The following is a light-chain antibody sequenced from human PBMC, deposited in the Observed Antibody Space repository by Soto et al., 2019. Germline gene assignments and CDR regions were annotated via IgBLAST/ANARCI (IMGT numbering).Light chain of an antibody. CDR2: KAS. V-gene: IGKV1-5*03. Sequence: IQMTQSPSTLSGSLGDRVTLTCRASQTISSWLAWYQQKPGKAPKLLIYKASTLKSGVPSRFSGSGFGTEFTLTISSLQPEDFATYYCLQHNSYSWTFGQGTKVDIK. CDR3: LQHNSYSWT. CDR1: QTISSW. J-gene: IGKJ1*01.